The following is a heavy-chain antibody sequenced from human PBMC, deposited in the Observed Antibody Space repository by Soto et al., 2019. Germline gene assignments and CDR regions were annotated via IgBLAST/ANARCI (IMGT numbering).Heavy chain of an antibody. CDR3: ARLRRAWGDAFDL. J-gene: IGHJ3*01. CDR1: GGPFGSSA. CDR2: IIPVFDKA. V-gene: IGHV1-69*01. D-gene: IGHD3-16*01. Sequence: QVQLVQSGADVKKPGSSVKVSCKTSGGPFGSSAISWVRQAPAQGLEWMGEIIPVFDKANYAQNFQGRLTMTADEPTGTVFMQLSSLRSEDTAVYFCARLRRAWGDAFDLWGLGTFVTFSS.